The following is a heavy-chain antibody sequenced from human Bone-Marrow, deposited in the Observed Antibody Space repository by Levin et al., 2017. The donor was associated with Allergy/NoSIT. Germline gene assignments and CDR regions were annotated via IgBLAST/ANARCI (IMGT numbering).Heavy chain of an antibody. J-gene: IGHJ2*01. D-gene: IGHD4-23*01. V-gene: IGHV4-59*08. Sequence: MASETLSLICNVSGGSISTYYWSWIRQPPGKGLEWIGYISYTGTTNYNPSLRRRVTISLDTSKNQFSLKVNSLTAADTAVYFCARQLDGNSFRYFDLWGRGTLVTVSS. CDR1: GGSISTYY. CDR2: ISYTGTT. CDR3: ARQLDGNSFRYFDL.